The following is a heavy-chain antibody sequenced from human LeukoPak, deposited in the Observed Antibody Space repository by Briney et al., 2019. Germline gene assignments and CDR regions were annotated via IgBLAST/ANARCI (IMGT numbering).Heavy chain of an antibody. CDR2: ITDSGNTI. CDR1: GFTFSDYN. J-gene: IGHJ6*02. Sequence: PGGSLRLSCAASGFTFSDYNMNWVRQAPGKGLEWVSYITDSGNTIHYADSVKGRFTISRDNAKNSLYLQMNSLRAEDTAVYYCARSISLTGWGVDVWGQGAKVTVSS. CDR3: ARSISLTGWGVDV. D-gene: IGHD1-14*01. V-gene: IGHV3-11*01.